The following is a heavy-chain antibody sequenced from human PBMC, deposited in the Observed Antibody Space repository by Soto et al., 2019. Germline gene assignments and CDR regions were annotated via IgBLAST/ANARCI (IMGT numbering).Heavy chain of an antibody. V-gene: IGHV3-23*01. Sequence: GGSLRLSCAASGFTFSSYAMSWVRQAPGKGLEWVSDIRGSGGRTYYADSVKGRFTISRDNSKNTLYLQMNSLRAEDTVVYDCAKEQSGLSIAAAGTFDYWGQGTLVTVSS. CDR1: GFTFSSYA. J-gene: IGHJ4*02. CDR2: IRGSGGRT. D-gene: IGHD6-13*01. CDR3: AKEQSGLSIAAAGTFDY.